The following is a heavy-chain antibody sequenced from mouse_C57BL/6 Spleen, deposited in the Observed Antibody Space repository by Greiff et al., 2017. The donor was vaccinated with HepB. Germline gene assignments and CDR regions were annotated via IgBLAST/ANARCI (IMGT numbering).Heavy chain of an antibody. Sequence: EVQLQQSGPELVKPGASVKMSCKASGYTFTDYNMHWVKQSHGKSLEWIGYINPNNGGTSYNQKFKGKATLTVNKSSSTAYMELRSLTSEDSAVYYWARITTVVALDFDYWGQGTTLTVSS. CDR3: ARITTVVALDFDY. D-gene: IGHD1-1*01. CDR2: INPNNGGT. J-gene: IGHJ2*01. CDR1: GYTFTDYN. V-gene: IGHV1-22*01.